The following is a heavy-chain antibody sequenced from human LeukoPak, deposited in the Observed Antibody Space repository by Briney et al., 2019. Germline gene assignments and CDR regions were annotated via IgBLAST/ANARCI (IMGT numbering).Heavy chain of an antibody. Sequence: GGSLRVSCAASGFTFSSYAMSWVRQARGKGVGWGSAISGSGGSTYYADSVQGRFTTSTDNSKNTLYLQMNSMRAEDTAVYYCAKVRIIAVAGLFDYWGQGTLVTVSS. J-gene: IGHJ4*02. CDR2: ISGSGGST. CDR3: AKVRIIAVAGLFDY. CDR1: GFTFSSYA. D-gene: IGHD6-19*01. V-gene: IGHV3-23*01.